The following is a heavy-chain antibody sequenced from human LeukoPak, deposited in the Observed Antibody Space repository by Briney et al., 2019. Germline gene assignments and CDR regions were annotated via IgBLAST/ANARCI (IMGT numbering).Heavy chain of an antibody. D-gene: IGHD2-15*01. J-gene: IGHJ4*02. CDR2: LSGDI. CDR3: ASRDRCDGGICYGLSY. Sequence: GGSLRLSCAVSGSNLISGDRHSVRQAPGKGLEWISGLSGDIYYADSVKGRFTIARDNSKNTVYLQMNSLRGEDTAVYYCASRDRCDGGICYGLSYWGPGTLVTVSS. CDR1: GSNLISGD. V-gene: IGHV3-23*01.